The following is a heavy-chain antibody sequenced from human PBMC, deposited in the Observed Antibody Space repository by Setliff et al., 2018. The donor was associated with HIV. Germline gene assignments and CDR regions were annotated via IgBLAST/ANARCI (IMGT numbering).Heavy chain of an antibody. V-gene: IGHV4-39*01. CDR3: ARYTSKVDWFDP. CDR2: IHYNGRT. J-gene: IGHJ5*02. CDR1: GDSITNDDYY. D-gene: IGHD2-2*02. Sequence: PSETLSLTCTVSGDSITNDDYYWGWIRQPPGKGLEWIAIIHYNGRTYYDPSLKSRVTIFVDTSKTQFYLKLRSVTASDTAVYYCARYTSKVDWFDPWDQGTLVTVSS.